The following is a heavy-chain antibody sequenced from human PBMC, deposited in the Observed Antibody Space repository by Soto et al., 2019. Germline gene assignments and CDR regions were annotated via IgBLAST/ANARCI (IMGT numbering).Heavy chain of an antibody. CDR3: ASPFDSSGFNYYFDY. CDR1: GGTFSSYA. D-gene: IGHD3-22*01. CDR2: IIPIFGTA. V-gene: IGHV1-69*01. J-gene: IGHJ4*02. Sequence: QVQLVQSGAEVKQPGSSVKVSCKASGGTFSSYAISWVRQAPGQGLEWMGGIIPIFGTANYAQKFQGRVTITADESTSTAYMELSSLRSEDTAVYYCASPFDSSGFNYYFDYWGQGTLVTVSS.